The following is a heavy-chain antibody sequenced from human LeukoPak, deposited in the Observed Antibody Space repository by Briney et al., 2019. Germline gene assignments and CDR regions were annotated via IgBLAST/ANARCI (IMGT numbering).Heavy chain of an antibody. J-gene: IGHJ4*02. CDR3: ARSIGEYSSSWYQGFDY. Sequence: SETLSLTCTVSGASISSYYWSWIRQPPGKGLEWIRYIYYSGSTNYNPSLKSRVTISVDTSKKQFSLKLSSVTAADTAVYYCARSIGEYSSSWYQGFDYWGQGTLVTVSA. V-gene: IGHV4-59*01. CDR2: IYYSGST. D-gene: IGHD6-13*01. CDR1: GASISSYY.